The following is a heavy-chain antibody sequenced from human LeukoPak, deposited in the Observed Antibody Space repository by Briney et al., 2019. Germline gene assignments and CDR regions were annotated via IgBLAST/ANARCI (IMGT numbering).Heavy chain of an antibody. CDR3: AKLQGVAAAGHPYFDY. V-gene: IGHV3-23*01. D-gene: IGHD6-13*01. J-gene: IGHJ4*02. Sequence: GGSLRLSCAASGFTFSSYAMRWVRQAPGKGLEWVSAISGSAGSTHYADSVKGRFTISRDKSKNTLYLQVNSLRAEDTAVYYCAKLQGVAAAGHPYFDYWGQGTLVTVSS. CDR2: ISGSAGST. CDR1: GFTFSSYA.